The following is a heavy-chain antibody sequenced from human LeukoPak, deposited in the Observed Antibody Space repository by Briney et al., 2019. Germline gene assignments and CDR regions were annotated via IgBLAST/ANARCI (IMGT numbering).Heavy chain of an antibody. J-gene: IGHJ4*02. CDR3: ARGRGYCTGVSCDIYY. D-gene: IGHD2-8*02. V-gene: IGHV3-48*04. CDR2: IISRGDTT. CDR1: GFTLNAYS. Sequence: GGSLRLSCAASGFTLNAYSMKWVRQAPGKGVEWVSNIISRGDTTHYAGSVKGRSTISRDNAKNSFFLHLNTLRGDDTAVYYCARGRGYCTGVSCDIYYWGQGTLVTVSS.